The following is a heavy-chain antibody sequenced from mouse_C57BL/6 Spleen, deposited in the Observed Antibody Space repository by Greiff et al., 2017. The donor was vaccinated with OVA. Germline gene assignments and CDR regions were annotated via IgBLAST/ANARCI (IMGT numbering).Heavy chain of an antibody. J-gene: IGHJ4*01. CDR2: IRSKSSNYAT. D-gene: IGHD2-4*01. Sequence: EVKVIESGGGLVQPKGSLKLSCAASGFTFNTYAMHWVRQAPGKGLEWVARIRSKSSNYATYYADSVKDRFTISRDDSQSMLYLQMNNLKTEDTAMYYCVRDDDYDEGYYAMDYWGQGTSVTVSS. CDR3: VRDDDYDEGYYAMDY. V-gene: IGHV10-3*01. CDR1: GFTFNTYA.